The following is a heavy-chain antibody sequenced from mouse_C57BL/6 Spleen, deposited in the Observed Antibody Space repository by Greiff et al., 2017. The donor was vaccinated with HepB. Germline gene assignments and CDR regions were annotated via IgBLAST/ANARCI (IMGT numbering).Heavy chain of an antibody. V-gene: IGHV1-78*01. CDR2: IYPRDGST. J-gene: IGHJ1*03. Sequence: QVQLQQSDAELVKPGASVKISCKVSGYTFTDHTIHWMKQRPEQGLEWIGYIYPRDGSTKYNEKFKGKATLTADKSSSTAYMQLNSLTSEDSAVYFCARERLYGSSYSYFDVWGTGTTVTVSS. D-gene: IGHD1-1*01. CDR3: ARERLYGSSYSYFDV. CDR1: GYTFTDHT.